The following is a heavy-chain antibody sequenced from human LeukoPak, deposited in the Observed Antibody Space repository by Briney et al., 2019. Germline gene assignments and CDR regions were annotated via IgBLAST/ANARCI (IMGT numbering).Heavy chain of an antibody. D-gene: IGHD6-25*01. J-gene: IGHJ4*02. Sequence: PGGSLRLSCAASGFTFSSYAMSWVRQAPGKGLEWVSAISGSGGSTYYADSVKGRFTISRDNANNLLYLQMNSLRGEDTAVYYCTRDRSRAEDDWGQGTPVTVSS. CDR1: GFTFSSYA. CDR2: ISGSGGST. CDR3: TRDRSRAEDD. V-gene: IGHV3-23*01.